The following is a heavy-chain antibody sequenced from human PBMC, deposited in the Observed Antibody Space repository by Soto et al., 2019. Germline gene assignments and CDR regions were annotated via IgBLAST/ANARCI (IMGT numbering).Heavy chain of an antibody. J-gene: IGHJ4*02. CDR3: AKDPGFRDWLLSALDY. CDR1: GFTFSSYA. CDR2: ISGSGGST. V-gene: IGHV3-23*01. D-gene: IGHD3-9*01. Sequence: GGSLRLSCAASGFTFSSYAMSWVRQAPGKGLEWVSAISGSGGSTYYADSVKGRFTISRDNSKNTLYLQMNSLRAKDTAVYYCAKDPGFRDWLLSALDYWGQGTLVTVSS.